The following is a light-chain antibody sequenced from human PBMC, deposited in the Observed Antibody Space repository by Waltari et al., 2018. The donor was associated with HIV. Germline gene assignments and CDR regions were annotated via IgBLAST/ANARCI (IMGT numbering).Light chain of an antibody. V-gene: IGLV2-23*02. J-gene: IGLJ3*02. CDR2: AVS. CDR1: SSDVGGYNS. Sequence: QSALTQPASVSGSPGQSITISCTGTSSDVGGYNSVSCYQQHPGKAPKLMIYAVSHRPSGVSNRFSGSKSGNTASLTISGLQAEDEADYYCCSYAGSSTWVFGGGTKLTVL. CDR3: CSYAGSSTWV.